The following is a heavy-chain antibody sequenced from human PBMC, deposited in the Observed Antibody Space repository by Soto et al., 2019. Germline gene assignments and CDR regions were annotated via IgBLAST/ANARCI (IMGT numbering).Heavy chain of an antibody. CDR2: ISAYNGNT. D-gene: IGHD6-19*01. J-gene: IGHJ6*02. CDR3: ARDHSSDFYYYYGMDV. V-gene: IGHV1-18*01. Sequence: QVQLVQSGAEVKKPGASVKVSCKASGYTFTSYGISWVRQAPGQGLEWMGWISAYNGNTNYAQKLKGRVTMTTDTSTSTAYMELRSLRSDDTAVYYCARDHSSDFYYYYGMDVWGQGTTVTVSS. CDR1: GYTFTSYG.